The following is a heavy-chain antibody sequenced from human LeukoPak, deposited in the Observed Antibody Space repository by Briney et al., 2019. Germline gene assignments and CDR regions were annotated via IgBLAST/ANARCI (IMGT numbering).Heavy chain of an antibody. D-gene: IGHD3-22*01. J-gene: IGHJ5*02. V-gene: IGHV4-34*01. CDR2: INHSGST. CDR1: GGSFSGYY. Sequence: PSETLSLTCAVYGGSFSGYYWSWIRQPPGKGLEWIGEINHSGSTNYNPSLKSRVTISVDTSKNQFSLKLSSVTAADTAVYYCARHHYDSSGYYEFGPWGQGTLVTVSS. CDR3: ARHHYDSSGYYEFGP.